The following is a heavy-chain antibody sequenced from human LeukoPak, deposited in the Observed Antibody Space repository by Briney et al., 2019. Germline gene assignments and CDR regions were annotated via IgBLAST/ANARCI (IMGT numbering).Heavy chain of an antibody. CDR2: ISSSSSYI. CDR1: GFTFSSYS. Sequence: GGSLRLSCVASGFTFSSYSMNWVRQAPGKGLDWVSSISSSSSYIYYADSVKGRFTISRDNAKNSLYLQMKSLRAEDTAVYYCARSRIDSSGYYYESDLDYWGQGTLVTVSS. D-gene: IGHD3-22*01. CDR3: ARSRIDSSGYYYESDLDY. V-gene: IGHV3-21*01. J-gene: IGHJ4*02.